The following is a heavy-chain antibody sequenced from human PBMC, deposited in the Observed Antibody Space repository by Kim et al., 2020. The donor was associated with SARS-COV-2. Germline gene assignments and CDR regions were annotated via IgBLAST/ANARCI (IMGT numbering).Heavy chain of an antibody. D-gene: IGHD3-10*01. CDR2: INPNSGGT. CDR1: GYTFTGYY. Sequence: ASVKVSCKASGYTFTGYYMHWVRQAPGQGLEWMGWINPNSGGTNYAQKFQGWVTMTRDTSISTAYMQLSRLRSDDTAVYYCARCPNKYGSGGYSGCFYGIDVWGQGTTVTASS. J-gene: IGHJ6*02. CDR3: ARCPNKYGSGGYSGCFYGIDV. V-gene: IGHV1-2*04.